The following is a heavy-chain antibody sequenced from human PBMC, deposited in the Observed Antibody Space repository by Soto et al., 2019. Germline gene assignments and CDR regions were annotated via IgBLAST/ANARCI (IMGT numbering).Heavy chain of an antibody. V-gene: IGHV3-7*01. Sequence: EVQLVESGGGLVQPGGSLRLSCAASGFTFSSYWMSWVRQAPGKGLEWVANIKQDGSEKYYVDSVKGRFTISRDNAKNSLYLQMNSLRAEDTAVYYCARDNSHDYGDPNYYYYYYMDVWGKGTTVTVSS. D-gene: IGHD4-17*01. CDR1: GFTFSSYW. CDR3: ARDNSHDYGDPNYYYYYYMDV. J-gene: IGHJ6*03. CDR2: IKQDGSEK.